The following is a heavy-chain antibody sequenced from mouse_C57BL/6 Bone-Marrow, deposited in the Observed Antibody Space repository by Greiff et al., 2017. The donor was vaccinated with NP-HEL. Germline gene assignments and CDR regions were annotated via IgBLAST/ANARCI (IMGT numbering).Heavy chain of an antibody. CDR2: ISNGGGST. CDR1: GFTFSDYY. V-gene: IGHV5-12*01. CDR3: ARHHYDSDV. Sequence: EVMLVESGGGLVQPGGSLKLSCAASGFTFSDYYMYWVRQTPEKRLEWVAYISNGGGSTYYPDTVKGRCTISRDNAKNTLYLQMSRLKSEDTAMYYCARHHYDSDVWGTGTTVTVSS. J-gene: IGHJ1*03. D-gene: IGHD2-4*01.